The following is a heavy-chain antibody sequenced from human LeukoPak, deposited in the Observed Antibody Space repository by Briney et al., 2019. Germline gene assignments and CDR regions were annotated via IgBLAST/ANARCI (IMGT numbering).Heavy chain of an antibody. D-gene: IGHD3-10*01. CDR3: ARVSYYGSGSYYLDY. V-gene: IGHV3-48*03. J-gene: IGHJ4*02. CDR2: ISSSGRTI. Sequence: PGGSLRLSCAAAGFTLSGYKMNWVRQAGGKGVEWVSYISSSGRTIYYADCVKGRLNITRDNTKNSLYLQMNSLRAEDTAVYYCARVSYYGSGSYYLDYWGQGTLVTVSS. CDR1: GFTLSGYK.